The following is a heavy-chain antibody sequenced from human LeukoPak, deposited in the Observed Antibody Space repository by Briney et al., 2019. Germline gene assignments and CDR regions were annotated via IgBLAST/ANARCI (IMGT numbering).Heavy chain of an antibody. Sequence: ASVKVSCKASGYTFTSYGISWVRQAPGQGLEWMGWISAYNGNTNYAQKLQGRVTMTTDTSTSTAYMELSSLRSEDTAVYYCAVDYYGSGSYKGYYYYMDVWGKGTTVTISS. J-gene: IGHJ6*03. CDR1: GYTFTSYG. CDR3: AVDYYGSGSYKGYYYYMDV. CDR2: ISAYNGNT. D-gene: IGHD3-10*01. V-gene: IGHV1-18*01.